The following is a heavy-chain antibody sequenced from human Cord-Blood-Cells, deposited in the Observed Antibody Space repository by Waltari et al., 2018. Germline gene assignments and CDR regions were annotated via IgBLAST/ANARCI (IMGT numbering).Heavy chain of an antibody. V-gene: IGHV2-70*01. Sequence: QVTSRESGPALVKPTQTLTLTCTFPGFSLSTSGMCVSWIRQPPGKALEWLALIDWYDDKYYSTSLKTRLTIAKDTSKNRVVLTMTNMDPVDTATYYCARGRPTKDWNVWFDPWGQGTLVTVSS. CDR3: ARGRPTKDWNVWFDP. CDR1: GFSLSTSGMC. D-gene: IGHD1-1*01. CDR2: IDWYDDK. J-gene: IGHJ5*02.